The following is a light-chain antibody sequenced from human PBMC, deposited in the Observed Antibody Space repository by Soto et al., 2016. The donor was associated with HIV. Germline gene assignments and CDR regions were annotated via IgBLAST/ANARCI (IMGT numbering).Light chain of an antibody. J-gene: IGKJ2*01. Sequence: VIWMTQSPSLLSASTGDRVTISCRMSQGISNNLAWYQQKPGKAPELLIYAASTLQSGVPSRFSGSGSGTDFTLTISCLQSEDFATYYCQQYYTFPYTFGLGDQAGDQT. CDR3: QQYYTFPYT. CDR1: QGISNN. V-gene: IGKV1D-8*01. CDR2: AAS.